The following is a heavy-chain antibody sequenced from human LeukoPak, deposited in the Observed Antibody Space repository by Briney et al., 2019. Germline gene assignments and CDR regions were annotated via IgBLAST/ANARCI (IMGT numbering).Heavy chain of an antibody. V-gene: IGHV4-4*07. J-gene: IGHJ4*02. CDR2: IYTSGST. Sequence: SETLSLTCTVSGGSISYFYWSWFRQPAGKGLEWIGRIYTSGSTNYNPSLKSRVTMSVDTSKKQFSLKLSSVTAADTAVYYCARGSHYYGSGSYYPFDYWGQGTLVTVSS. CDR1: GGSISYFY. D-gene: IGHD3-10*01. CDR3: ARGSHYYGSGSYYPFDY.